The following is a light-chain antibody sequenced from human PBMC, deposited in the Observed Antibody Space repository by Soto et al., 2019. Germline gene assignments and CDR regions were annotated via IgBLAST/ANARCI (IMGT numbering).Light chain of an antibody. CDR1: QSVTTY. CDR3: QQRTTWPLT. CDR2: DAT. J-gene: IGKJ4*01. V-gene: IGKV3-11*01. Sequence: EIVMTQSPANLSLSPGERATLSCRASQSVTTYLVWYQQKPGQAPRLLIYDATNRATGIPARFTAAGSGTDFSLTISSLEPEDSAVYFCQQRTTWPLTFGGGNKVEIK.